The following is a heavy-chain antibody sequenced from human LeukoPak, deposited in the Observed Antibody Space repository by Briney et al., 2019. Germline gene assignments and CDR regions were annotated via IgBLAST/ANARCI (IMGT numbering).Heavy chain of an antibody. J-gene: IGHJ4*02. D-gene: IGHD1-26*01. CDR1: GFTFSSYG. CDR2: IWYDGSNK. V-gene: IGHV3-33*01. Sequence: PGGSLRLSCAASGFTFSSYGMHWVRQAPGKGLEGVAVIWYDGSNKYYADSVKGRFTISRDNSKNTLYLQMNSLRAEDTAVYYCARDREENFDYWGQGTLVTVSS. CDR3: ARDREENFDY.